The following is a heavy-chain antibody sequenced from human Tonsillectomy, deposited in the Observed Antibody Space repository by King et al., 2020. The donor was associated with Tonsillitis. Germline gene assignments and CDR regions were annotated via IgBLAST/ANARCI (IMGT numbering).Heavy chain of an antibody. CDR3: AQRRGRGWNNWFDP. CDR2: IYWSDDK. J-gene: IGHJ5*02. D-gene: IGHD6-19*01. Sequence: HITLKESGPTLVKPTQTLTLTCTFSGFSLSTSGVGVGWIRQPPGKALEWLALIYWSDDKRYSPSLKNRLTITQDTSKNQVVLTMTNMDPVDTATYYCAQRRGRGWNNWFDPWGQGTLVTVSS. V-gene: IGHV2-5*01. CDR1: GFSLSTSGVG.